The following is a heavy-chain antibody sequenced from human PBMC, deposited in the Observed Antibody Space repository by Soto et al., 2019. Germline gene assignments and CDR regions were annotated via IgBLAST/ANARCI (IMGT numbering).Heavy chain of an antibody. CDR2: IYFNGNT. D-gene: IGHD3-16*01. V-gene: IGHV4-59*01. CDR1: AASFSKYY. J-gene: IGHJ4*02. Sequence: SETLSLTCTVSAASFSKYYWTWIRQPPGKGLEWIGYIYFNGNTKYNPSLEGRLTISIDTSKKEFSLKLTSVTAADAAVYYCASVTFGGIVLAHWGQGTKVTVYS. CDR3: ASVTFGGIVLAH.